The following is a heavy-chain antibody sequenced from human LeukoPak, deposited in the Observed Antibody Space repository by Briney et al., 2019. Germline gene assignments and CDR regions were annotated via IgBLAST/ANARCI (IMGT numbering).Heavy chain of an antibody. J-gene: IGHJ4*02. CDR2: IKQDGSEQ. V-gene: IGHV3-7*03. CDR3: AKQTPYYDFWSGYPDPDY. D-gene: IGHD3-3*01. CDR1: GFTFSSNW. Sequence: GGSLRLSCAASGFTFSSNWMTWVRQPPGKGLEWVANIKQDGSEQYYADSVKGRFTISRDNSKNTLYLQMNSLRAEDTAVYYCAKQTPYYDFWSGYPDPDYWGQGTLVTVSS.